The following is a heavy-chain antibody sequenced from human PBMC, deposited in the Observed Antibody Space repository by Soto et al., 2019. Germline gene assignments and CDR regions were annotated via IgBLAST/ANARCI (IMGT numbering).Heavy chain of an antibody. V-gene: IGHV3-30-3*01. CDR1: GFSFSSCA. CDR3: ARVSIAVAGIAYYFDY. Sequence: QVQLVESGGGVVQHGRSLRLSCAASGFSFSSCAMHWVRQAPGKGLEWVAVVSHDGSNKYYADSVKGRVTISRDNSINTGYLQMNSLRAEDTAVYYCARVSIAVAGIAYYFDYWGQGTLVTVSS. CDR2: VSHDGSNK. J-gene: IGHJ4*02. D-gene: IGHD6-19*01.